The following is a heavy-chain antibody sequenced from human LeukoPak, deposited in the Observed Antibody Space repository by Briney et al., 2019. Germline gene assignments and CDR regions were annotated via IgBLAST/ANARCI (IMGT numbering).Heavy chain of an antibody. CDR2: ISGSDVST. J-gene: IGHJ6*02. V-gene: IGHV3-23*01. Sequence: GGSLRLSCAASGFTFSNYTMSWVRQAPGKGLEWVSAISGSDVSTHYADSVKGRFTISRDNSKNTLYLQMNSLRADDTAVYYCAKDSYSCSWLLRGGGMDVWGQGTTVTVSS. CDR3: AKDSYSCSWLLRGGGMDV. D-gene: IGHD6-13*01. CDR1: GFTFSNYT.